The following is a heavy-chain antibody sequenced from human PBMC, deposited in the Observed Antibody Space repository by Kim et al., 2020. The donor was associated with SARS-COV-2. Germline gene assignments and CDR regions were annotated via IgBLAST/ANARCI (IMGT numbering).Heavy chain of an antibody. CDR2: IIPIFGTA. Sequence: SVKVSCKASGGTFSSYAISWVRQAPGQGLEWMGGIIPIFGTANYAQKFQGRVTITADESTSTAYMELSSLRSEDTAVYYCARDRGADYYDSSGYVFDPWGQGTLVTVSS. CDR1: GGTFSSYA. CDR3: ARDRGADYYDSSGYVFDP. J-gene: IGHJ5*02. V-gene: IGHV1-69*13. D-gene: IGHD3-22*01.